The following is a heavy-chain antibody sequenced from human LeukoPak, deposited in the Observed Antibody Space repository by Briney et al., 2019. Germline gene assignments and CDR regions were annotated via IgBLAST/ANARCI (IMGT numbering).Heavy chain of an antibody. V-gene: IGHV4-38-2*02. D-gene: IGHD1-26*01. CDR3: ARDSDGRGYFDY. CDR1: GYSISSGYY. Sequence: PSETLSLTCAVSGYSISSGYYWGWIWQPPGKGLEWIGSIYHSGSTNYNPSLKSRVTISVDTSKNQFSLKLTSVTAADTAVYYCARDSDGRGYFDYWGQGTLVTVSS. J-gene: IGHJ4*02. CDR2: IYHSGST.